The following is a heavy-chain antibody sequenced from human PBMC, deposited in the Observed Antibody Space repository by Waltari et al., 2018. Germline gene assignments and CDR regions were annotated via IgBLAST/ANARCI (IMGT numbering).Heavy chain of an antibody. CDR3: ARSRXXENDYNYEIYFDY. V-gene: IGHV1-69*05. J-gene: IGHJ4*02. CDR2: IIPIFGTA. CDR1: GGTFNSYI. Sequence: QVQLVXSGAEVKKPGSSVKVXCXAXGGTFNSYIIXWXRQAPGQGLEWMGGIIPIFGTANYAHRFQGRVAITXDESTSTVYMELSXLRSEDTAVXYCARSRXXENDYNYEIYFDYWXXGXLVTVSS. D-gene: IGHD3-16*01.